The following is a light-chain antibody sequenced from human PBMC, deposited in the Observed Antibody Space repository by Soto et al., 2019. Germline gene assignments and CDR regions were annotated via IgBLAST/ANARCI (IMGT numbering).Light chain of an antibody. J-gene: IGLJ2*01. CDR3: SSYTTSRTVV. V-gene: IGLV2-14*03. CDR1: SSDVGAYNY. Sequence: QSARTQPASVSGSPGQSISISCTGTSSDVGAYNYVSWYQQHPGEAPKLMIYDVTNRPSGVSNRFSASKSANTASLTISGLQAEDEAHYYCSSYTTSRTVVFGGGTKLTVL. CDR2: DVT.